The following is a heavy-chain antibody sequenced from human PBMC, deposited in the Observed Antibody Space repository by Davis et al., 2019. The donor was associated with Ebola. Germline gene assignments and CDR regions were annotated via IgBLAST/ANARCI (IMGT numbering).Heavy chain of an antibody. CDR3: SRSGYSYGHWYYYYYYDMDV. CDR2: IYPGESDT. D-gene: IGHD5-18*01. Sequence: GESLKISCKGSGYSFTSYWIGWVRQMPGKGLEWMGIIYPGESDTRYSPSCHGQVTISDDKSISTAYLQWSSLKASDTAMYYCSRSGYSYGHWYYYYYYDMDVWGQGTTVTVSS. J-gene: IGHJ6*02. CDR1: GYSFTSYW. V-gene: IGHV5-51*01.